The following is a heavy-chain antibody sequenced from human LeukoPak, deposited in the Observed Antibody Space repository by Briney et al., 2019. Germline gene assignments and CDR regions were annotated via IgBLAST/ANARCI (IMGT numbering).Heavy chain of an antibody. D-gene: IGHD3-22*01. CDR3: AKDRWYYYDSSGDPGMDV. CDR1: GFTFSSYA. V-gene: IGHV3-23*01. Sequence: GGSLRLSCAASGFTFSSYAMSWVRQAPGKGLEWVSAISGSGSSTYYADSVKGRFTISRDNSKNTLYLQMNSLRAEDTAVYYCAKDRWYYYDSSGDPGMDVWGQGTTVTVSS. J-gene: IGHJ6*02. CDR2: ISGSGSST.